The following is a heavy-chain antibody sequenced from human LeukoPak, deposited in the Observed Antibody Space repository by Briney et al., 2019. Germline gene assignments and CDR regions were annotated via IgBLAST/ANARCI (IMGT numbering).Heavy chain of an antibody. J-gene: IGHJ5*02. D-gene: IGHD4-17*01. CDR2: IYYSGRT. Sequence: PSETLSLTCTVSGGSFSGGGYYWSWIRQHPGKGLEWIGYIYYSGRTYYNPSLKSRVTISVDTSKNQFSLKLSSVTAADTAAYHCARVRDGDYGYIGFDPWGQGTLVTVSS. CDR3: ARVRDGDYGYIGFDP. V-gene: IGHV4-31*03. CDR1: GGSFSGGGYY.